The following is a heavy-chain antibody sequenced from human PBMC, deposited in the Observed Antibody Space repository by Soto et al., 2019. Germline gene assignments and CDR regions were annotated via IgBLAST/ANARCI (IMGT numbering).Heavy chain of an antibody. CDR3: ATTAYSSGWTN. D-gene: IGHD6-19*01. CDR2: ISYDGSNQ. CDR1: GFTFSTYA. Sequence: GGSLRLSCAASGFTFSTYAIYWVRLPPGKGLEWVASISYDGSNQYYADSVKGRVTISRDNSKNTLDLQMNSLRTEDTAVYYCATTAYSSGWTNWGQGTQVTVSS. J-gene: IGHJ4*02. V-gene: IGHV3-30-3*01.